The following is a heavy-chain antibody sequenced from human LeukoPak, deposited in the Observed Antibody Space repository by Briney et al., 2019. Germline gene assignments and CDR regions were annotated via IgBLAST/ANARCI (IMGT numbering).Heavy chain of an antibody. CDR3: ARTTEYSGSYSDY. D-gene: IGHD1-26*01. V-gene: IGHV4-4*02. CDR1: GGSISSSNW. CDR2: IYHSGST. J-gene: IGHJ4*02. Sequence: PSGTLSLTCAVSGGSISSSNWWSWVRQPPGKGLEWIGEIYHSGSTNYNPSLKSRVTISVDKSKNQFSLKLSSVTAADTAVYYCARTTEYSGSYSDYWGQGTLVTVSS.